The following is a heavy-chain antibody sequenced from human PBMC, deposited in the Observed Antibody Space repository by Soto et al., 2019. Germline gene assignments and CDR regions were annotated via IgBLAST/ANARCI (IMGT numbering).Heavy chain of an antibody. CDR2: INPATGAA. CDR1: GYPVTAYY. V-gene: IGHV1-2*02. J-gene: IGHJ3*02. D-gene: IGHD3-3*01. Sequence: QLHLVQSGAVVKKPGASVTVSCSASGYPVTAYYMHWVRQAPGRGLEWMGGINPATGAAKYTQTFQRRVTMTRDTSTSTVLMELSGLTSADTAGFYLARGGGVGVAGSAAFDMWGQGTLVTVSS. CDR3: ARGGGVGVAGSAAFDM.